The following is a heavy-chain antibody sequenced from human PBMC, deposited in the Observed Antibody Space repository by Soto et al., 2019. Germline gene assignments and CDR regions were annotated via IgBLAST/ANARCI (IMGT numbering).Heavy chain of an antibody. J-gene: IGHJ4*02. D-gene: IGHD1-26*01. CDR1: GGSINQYY. Sequence: LEPLSLARSVCGGSINQYYWTWNRQPPGKGLEWMVYIYYRETTTTYNPSLKSRVTLSVDTSKNQFSRKLSSVSAADTAVYYCARLGGSYAVPHFDYRGQGTLVTVS. CDR3: ARLGGSYAVPHFDY. V-gene: IGHV4-59*08. CDR2: IYYRETT.